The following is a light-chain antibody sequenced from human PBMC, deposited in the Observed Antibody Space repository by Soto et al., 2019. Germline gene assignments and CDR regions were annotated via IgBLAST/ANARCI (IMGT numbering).Light chain of an antibody. V-gene: IGLV2-14*01. CDR3: GSYTISSPHVV. Sequence: QSALTQPASVSGSPGQSITISCTGTSSDVGGYNYVSWYQRHPGKAPKLMIYDVSNRPSGVSNRFSGSKSGNTASLTISGFQAVEGAVFYCGSYTISSPHVVFGGGTKLTVL. CDR1: SSDVGGYNY. J-gene: IGLJ2*01. CDR2: DVS.